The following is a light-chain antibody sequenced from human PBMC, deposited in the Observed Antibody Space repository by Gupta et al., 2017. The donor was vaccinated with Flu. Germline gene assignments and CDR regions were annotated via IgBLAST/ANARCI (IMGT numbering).Light chain of an antibody. CDR1: QSISNW. V-gene: IGKV1-5*03. CDR3: QRDNSLWT. Sequence: DSQMTQSPSTLSASVGDRVTITCRASQSISNWLAWYRQKPGKVPKLLIYQASRGESGVPSRFSGSGSGTEFTLTISRLQPDDVASYYCQRDNSLWTFGQGTKVEIK. CDR2: QAS. J-gene: IGKJ1*01.